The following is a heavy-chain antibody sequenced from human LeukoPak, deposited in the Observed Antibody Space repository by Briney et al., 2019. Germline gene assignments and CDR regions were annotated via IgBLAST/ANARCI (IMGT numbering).Heavy chain of an antibody. J-gene: IGHJ5*02. V-gene: IGHV4-39*01. D-gene: IGHD1-7*01. CDR3: ARLDGATTP. CDR2: IYYSGGT. Sequence: SETLSLTCTVSGGSISSTSYYWGWIRQPPGKGLEWIGSIYYSGGTFYNPSLKSRVTISLDTSKNQFSLKLNSMTAAETAVYYCARLDGATTPWGQGTLVTVSS. CDR1: GGSISSTSYY.